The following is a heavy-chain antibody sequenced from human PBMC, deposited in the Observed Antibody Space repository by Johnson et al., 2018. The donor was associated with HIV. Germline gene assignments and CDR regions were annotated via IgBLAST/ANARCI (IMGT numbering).Heavy chain of an antibody. CDR1: GFTFSDYY. J-gene: IGHJ3*02. D-gene: IGHD6-19*01. V-gene: IGHV3-11*04. CDR2: INSSGDTI. Sequence: QVQLVESGGGLVQPGGSLRLSCAASGFTFSDYYMSWIRQAPGKGLEWVSYINSSGDTIYYADSVKGRFTISRDNSKNTLYLQMNSRRAEDTAVYYCARSGWYLSYAFDIWGQGTMVTVSS. CDR3: ARSGWYLSYAFDI.